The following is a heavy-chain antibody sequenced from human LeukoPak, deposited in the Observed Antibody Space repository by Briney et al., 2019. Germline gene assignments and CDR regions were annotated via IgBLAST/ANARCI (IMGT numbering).Heavy chain of an antibody. Sequence: GGTLRLSCAATGFTFSNYAISCVPQGPAKGLDWVSAMSGTAGSTYYADSVKGRFTISRDNSKNTLYLQMNSLRAEDTAVYYCAKEKGHSAYDYIYDWGQGTLVTVSS. J-gene: IGHJ4*02. CDR1: GFTFSNYA. V-gene: IGHV3-23*01. D-gene: IGHD4-11*01. CDR2: MSGTAGST. CDR3: AKEKGHSAYDYIYD.